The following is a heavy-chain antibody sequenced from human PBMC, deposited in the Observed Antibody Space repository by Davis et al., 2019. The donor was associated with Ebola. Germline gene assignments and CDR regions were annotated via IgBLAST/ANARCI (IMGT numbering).Heavy chain of an antibody. J-gene: IGHJ4*02. D-gene: IGHD2-21*02. CDR3: AKESTSCGGDCYSLSDY. Sequence: GGSLRLSCATSGFTFSSNAMTWVRQAPGKGLEWVASISGSGASTYYGDSVKGRFTFSRDNSKNTLYLQMSSLRADDTAVYYCAKESTSCGGDCYSLSDYWGQGTLVTVSS. CDR2: ISGSGAST. V-gene: IGHV3-23*01. CDR1: GFTFSSNA.